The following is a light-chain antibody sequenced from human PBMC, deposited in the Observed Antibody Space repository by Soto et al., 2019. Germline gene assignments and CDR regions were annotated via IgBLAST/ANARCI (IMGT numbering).Light chain of an antibody. Sequence: SYELTQPPSVSMSPGQTASITCSGDNLGDKYACWYQQKPGQSPVLVIYQDSKRPSGIPERFSGSNSGNTATLTISGTQAMDEADYYCQAWDSSTVVFGGGPKLTVL. V-gene: IGLV3-1*01. J-gene: IGLJ2*01. CDR1: NLGDKY. CDR3: QAWDSSTVV. CDR2: QDS.